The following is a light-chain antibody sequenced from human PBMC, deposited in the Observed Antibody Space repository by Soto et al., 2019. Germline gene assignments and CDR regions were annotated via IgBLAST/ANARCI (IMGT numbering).Light chain of an antibody. CDR2: GAS. CDR1: QSVSSY. CDR3: QQYNNWPPLT. J-gene: IGKJ4*01. Sequence: EMVMTQSPATLSVSPGERATLSCRASQSVSSYLAWYQQKPGQAPRLLILGASTRATGIPARFSGSGSGTEFTLTISSLQSEDFAVYYCQQYNNWPPLTFGGGTKVEIK. V-gene: IGKV3-15*01.